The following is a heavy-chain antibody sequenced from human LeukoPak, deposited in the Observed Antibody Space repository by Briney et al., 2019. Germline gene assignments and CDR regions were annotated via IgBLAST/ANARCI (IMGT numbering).Heavy chain of an antibody. J-gene: IGHJ4*02. D-gene: IGHD6-19*01. Sequence: SETLSLTCTVSGGSISSYYWSWIRQPPGKGLEWIGYIYYSGSTNYNPSLKRRVTISVDTSKNQFSLKLSSVTAADTAVYYCASGVAGTDYFDYWGQGTLVTVSS. CDR2: IYYSGST. CDR3: ASGVAGTDYFDY. CDR1: GGSISSYY. V-gene: IGHV4-59*01.